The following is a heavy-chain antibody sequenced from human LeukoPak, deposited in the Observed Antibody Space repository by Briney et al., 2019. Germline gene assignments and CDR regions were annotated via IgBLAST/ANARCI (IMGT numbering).Heavy chain of an antibody. V-gene: IGHV3-15*01. J-gene: IGHJ4*02. D-gene: IGHD3-22*01. CDR3: TKYDTSVNFDY. Sequence: GGSLRLSCTASGFTFADYGMSWFRQAPGKGLEGVGHIKSKADGGTTDYTAPVKGRFIISRDDSKNTLYLQMNSLKTDDTAVYYCTKYDTSVNFDYWGQGTLVTVSP. CDR2: IKSKADGGTT. CDR1: GFTFADYG.